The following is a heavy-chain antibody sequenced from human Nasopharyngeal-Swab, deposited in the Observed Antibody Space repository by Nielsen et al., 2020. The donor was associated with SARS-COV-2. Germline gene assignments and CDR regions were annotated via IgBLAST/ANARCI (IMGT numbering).Heavy chain of an antibody. CDR2: IKQDASEM. J-gene: IGHJ4*02. V-gene: IGHV3-7*01. CDR1: GFTFSGYW. CDR3: ARGRPQGGYYFGYFDY. Sequence: GESLKISCAASGFTFSGYWMSWVRQVPGKGLERVANIKQDASEMYYVDSVKGRFTISRDNAKNSLYLQMNSLRAEDTAVYFCARGRPQGGYYFGYFDYWGQGTLVTVSS. D-gene: IGHD3-3*01.